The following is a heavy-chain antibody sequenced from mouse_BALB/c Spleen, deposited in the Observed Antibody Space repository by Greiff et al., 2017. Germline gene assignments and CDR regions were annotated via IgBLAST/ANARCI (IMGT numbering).Heavy chain of an antibody. Sequence: VQLQQSGAELVRSGASVKLSCTASGFNIKDYYMHWVKQRPEQGLEWIGWIDPANGNTKYDPKFQGKATITADTSSNTAYLQLSSLTSEDTAVYYCARGANYYGSSYWFAYWGQGTLVTVSA. V-gene: IGHV14-3*02. CDR1: GFNIKDYY. D-gene: IGHD1-1*01. CDR3: ARGANYYGSSYWFAY. CDR2: IDPANGNT. J-gene: IGHJ3*01.